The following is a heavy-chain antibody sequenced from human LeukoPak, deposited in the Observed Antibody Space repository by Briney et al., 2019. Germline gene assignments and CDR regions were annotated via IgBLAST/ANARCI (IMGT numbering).Heavy chain of an antibody. Sequence: PGGSLRLSCAAPGFTFSSYWMHWVRQAPGKGLVWVSRIKSDGSSISYADSVKGRFTISRDNAKNTLYLQMNSLRVEDTAVYFCGRDPNGDYIGTFDMWGRGTMVSVSS. CDR2: IKSDGSSI. J-gene: IGHJ3*02. V-gene: IGHV3-74*01. D-gene: IGHD4-17*01. CDR1: GFTFSSYW. CDR3: GRDPNGDYIGTFDM.